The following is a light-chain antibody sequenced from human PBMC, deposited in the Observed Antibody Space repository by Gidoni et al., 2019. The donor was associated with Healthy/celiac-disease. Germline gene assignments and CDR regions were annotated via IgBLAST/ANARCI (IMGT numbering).Light chain of an antibody. Sequence: EIVLTQSPATLSLSPGERATLSCRASQSVSSYLAWYQQKPGQAHRLLIYDASNRATGIPARFSGSGSGTDFTLTISSLEPEDCAVYYCQQRSNWLTFGGGTKVEIK. CDR3: QQRSNWLT. CDR2: DAS. CDR1: QSVSSY. V-gene: IGKV3-11*01. J-gene: IGKJ4*01.